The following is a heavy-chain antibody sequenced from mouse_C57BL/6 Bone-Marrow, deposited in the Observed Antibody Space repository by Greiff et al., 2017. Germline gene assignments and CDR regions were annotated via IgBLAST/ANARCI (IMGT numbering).Heavy chain of an antibody. CDR2: IYPRDGST. J-gene: IGHJ1*03. CDR1: GYTFTSYD. V-gene: IGHV1-85*01. CDR3: ARLEFDGSSGDWYFDV. Sequence: VHLVESGPELVKPGASVKLSCKASGYTFTSYDINWVKQRPGQGLEWIGWIYPRDGSTKYNEKLKGKATLTVDTSSSTAYMALHRLTSEDSAVYFCARLEFDGSSGDWYFDVWGTGTTVTVSS. D-gene: IGHD1-1*01.